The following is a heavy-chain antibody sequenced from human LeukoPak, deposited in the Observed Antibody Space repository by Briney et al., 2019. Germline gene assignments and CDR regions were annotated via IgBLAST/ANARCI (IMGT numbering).Heavy chain of an antibody. V-gene: IGHV1-69*05. D-gene: IGHD1-20*01. CDR3: ARRSLYNWNGLDY. Sequence: SVKVSCKASGGTFSSYAISWVRQAPGQGLEWMGGIIPIFGTANYAQKFQGRVTITTDEPTSTAYMELSSLRSEDTAVYYCARRSLYNWNGLDYWGQGTLVTVSS. CDR1: GGTFSSYA. J-gene: IGHJ4*02. CDR2: IIPIFGTA.